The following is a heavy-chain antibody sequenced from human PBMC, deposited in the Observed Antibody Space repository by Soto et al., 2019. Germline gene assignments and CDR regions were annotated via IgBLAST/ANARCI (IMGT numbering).Heavy chain of an antibody. D-gene: IGHD2-2*01. V-gene: IGHV5-10-1*01. CDR2: IDPSDSYT. J-gene: IGHJ6*02. CDR1: GYSFTSYW. CDR3: ASLYCSSTSCSAQYYGMDV. Sequence: GESLKISCKGSGYSFTSYWISWVRQMPGKGLEWMGRIDPSDSYTNYSPSFQGHVTISADKSISTAYLQWSSLKASDTAMYYCASLYCSSTSCSAQYYGMDVWGQGTTVTVS.